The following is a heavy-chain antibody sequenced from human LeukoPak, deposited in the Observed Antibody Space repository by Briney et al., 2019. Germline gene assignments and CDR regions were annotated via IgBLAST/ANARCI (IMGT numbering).Heavy chain of an antibody. V-gene: IGHV1-69*05. J-gene: IGHJ6*03. D-gene: IGHD1-26*01. CDR1: GGTFSSYA. CDR2: IIPIFGTA. Sequence: GSSVKVSCKASGGTFSSYAISWVRQAPGQGLEWMGGIIPIFGTANYAQKFQGRVTITTDESTSTAYMELSSLRSEDTAVYYCAQEGVGAPRGMDVWGKGTTVTASS. CDR3: AQEGVGAPRGMDV.